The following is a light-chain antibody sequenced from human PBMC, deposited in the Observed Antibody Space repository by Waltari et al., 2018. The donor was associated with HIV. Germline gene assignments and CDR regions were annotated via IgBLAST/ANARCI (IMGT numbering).Light chain of an antibody. V-gene: IGLV3-21*04. CDR2: YDV. Sequence: APGKPATITCGGDNIGGKSVHWYQQKAGQAPVLVIYYDVDRPSGIPERFSGSNTGNTATLTISRVEAGDEADYYCQVWDRSSDHLVFGGGTKLTVL. CDR3: QVWDRSSDHLV. CDR1: NIGGKS. J-gene: IGLJ3*02.